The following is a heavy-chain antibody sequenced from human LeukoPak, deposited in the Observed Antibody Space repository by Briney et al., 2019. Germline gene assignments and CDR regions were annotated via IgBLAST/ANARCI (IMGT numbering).Heavy chain of an antibody. CDR1: GFTVSSNY. J-gene: IGHJ4*02. D-gene: IGHD3-22*01. Sequence: PGGSLRLSCAASGFTVSSNYMSWVRQAPGKGLEWVSVIYSGGSTYYADSVKGRFTISRDNSKNTLYLQMNSPRAEDTAVYYCARWGQYYYDSSRGGLSPRDGYWGQGTLVTVSS. CDR3: ARWGQYYYDSSRGGLSPRDGY. CDR2: IYSGGST. V-gene: IGHV3-66*01.